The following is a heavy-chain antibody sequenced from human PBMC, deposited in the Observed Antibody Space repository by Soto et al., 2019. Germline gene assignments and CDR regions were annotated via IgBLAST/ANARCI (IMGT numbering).Heavy chain of an antibody. J-gene: IGHJ6*03. CDR3: AKTTVTTPDYYYYYMDV. Sequence: GGSLRLSCAASGFTFSSYGMHWVRQAPGKGLEWVAVISYDGSNKYYADSVKGRFTISRDNSKNTLYLQMNSLRAEDTAVYYCAKTTVTTPDYYYYYMDVWGKGTTVTVSS. CDR2: ISYDGSNK. V-gene: IGHV3-30*18. D-gene: IGHD4-17*01. CDR1: GFTFSSYG.